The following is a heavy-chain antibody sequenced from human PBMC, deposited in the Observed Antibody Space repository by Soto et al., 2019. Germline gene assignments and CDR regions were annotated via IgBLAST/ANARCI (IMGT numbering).Heavy chain of an antibody. CDR2: ISAYNGNT. CDR3: ARDTYSSGSYPDS. CDR1: GYTFTSYG. J-gene: IGHJ4*02. V-gene: IGHV1-18*01. Sequence: VASVKVSCKASGYTFTSYGISWVRQAPGQGLEWMGWISAYNGNTNYAQKLQGRVTMTADTSTSTAYLELRSLSSDDTAVYSCARDTYSSGSYPDSWGQGTLVTVSS. D-gene: IGHD6-19*01.